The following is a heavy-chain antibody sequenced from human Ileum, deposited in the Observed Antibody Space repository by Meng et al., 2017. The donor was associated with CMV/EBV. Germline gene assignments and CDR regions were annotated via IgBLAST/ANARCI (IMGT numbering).Heavy chain of an antibody. CDR3: ARGGYSYGNHYYYYYGMDV. Sequence: GGSLRLSCAASGFTFNTYAMHWVRQVPGKGLEWVSFIQYAGSKSSYGDSVKGRFTVTRDNSKNSLYLQMNSLRAEDTAVYYCARGGYSYGNHYYYYYGMDVWGQGTTVTVSS. CDR2: IQYAGSKS. CDR1: GFTFNTYA. J-gene: IGHJ6*02. V-gene: IGHV3-30*02. D-gene: IGHD5-18*01.